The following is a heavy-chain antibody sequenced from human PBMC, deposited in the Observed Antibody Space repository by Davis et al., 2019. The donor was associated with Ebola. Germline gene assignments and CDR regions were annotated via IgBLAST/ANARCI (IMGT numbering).Heavy chain of an antibody. CDR1: GGSISSSSYY. CDR3: ARVVGSYYYGMDV. Sequence: MPSETLSLTCTVSGGSISSSSYYWGWIRQPPGKGLEWIGSIYYSGSTYYNPSLKSRVTISVDTSKNQFSLKLSSVTAADTAVYYCARVVGSYYYGMDVWGQGTTVTVSS. D-gene: IGHD1-26*01. V-gene: IGHV4-39*01. J-gene: IGHJ6*02. CDR2: IYYSGST.